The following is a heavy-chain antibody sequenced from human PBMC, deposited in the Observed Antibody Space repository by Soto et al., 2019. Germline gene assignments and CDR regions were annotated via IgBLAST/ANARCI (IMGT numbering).Heavy chain of an antibody. V-gene: IGHV1-2*02. J-gene: IGHJ3*02. CDR3: AFSYYYDSRAYAFDI. CDR1: GYTFTGYY. D-gene: IGHD3-22*01. CDR2: INPNSGGT. Sequence: VASVKVSCKASGYTFTGYYMHWVRQAPGQGLEWMGWINPNSGGTNYAQKFQGRVTMTRDTSISTAYMELSRLRSDDTAVYYCAFSYYYDSRAYAFDIWGQGTMVTVSS.